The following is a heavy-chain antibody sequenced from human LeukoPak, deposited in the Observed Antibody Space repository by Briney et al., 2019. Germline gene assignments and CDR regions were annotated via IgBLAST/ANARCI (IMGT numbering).Heavy chain of an antibody. CDR1: GFSFSSSA. D-gene: IGHD4-23*01. J-gene: IGHJ4*02. CDR3: ARDFDYGGNY. CDR2: ISGSGGST. V-gene: IGHV3-23*01. Sequence: PGGSLRLSCAASGFSFSSSAMSWVRQAPGKGLEWVSAISGSGGSTFYADSVKGRLTISRDNSKNTLYLQMNSLRAEDTAVYYCARDFDYGGNYWGQGTLVTVSS.